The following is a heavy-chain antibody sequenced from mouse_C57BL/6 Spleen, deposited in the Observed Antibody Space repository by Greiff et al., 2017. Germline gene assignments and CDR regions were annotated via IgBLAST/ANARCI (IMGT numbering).Heavy chain of an antibody. CDR1: GYTFTDYN. Sequence: EVQLQQSGPELVKPGASVKMSCKASGYTFTDYNMHWVKQSHGKSLEWIGYINPNNGGTSYNQKFKGKATLTVNKSSSTAYMELRSLTSEDSAVYYCANDDGSRYWYFDDWGTGTTVTVSS. CDR3: ANDDGSRYWYFDD. J-gene: IGHJ1*03. CDR2: INPNNGGT. V-gene: IGHV1-22*01. D-gene: IGHD1-1*01.